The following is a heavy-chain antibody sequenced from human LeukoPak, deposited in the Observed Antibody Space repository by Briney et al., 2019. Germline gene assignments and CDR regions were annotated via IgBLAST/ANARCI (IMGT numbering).Heavy chain of an antibody. CDR1: GYSFTNYW. D-gene: IGHD2-21*01. CDR3: ARPSAYGEDAFDV. Sequence: GESLKISCKGSGYSFTNYWIGWVRQMPGNGLEWMGIIYPIDSDTRYSPSFRGQVTFSADKSISTAYLQWSSLKASDTAMYYCARPSAYGEDAFDVWGQGTMVTVSS. V-gene: IGHV5-51*01. CDR2: IYPIDSDT. J-gene: IGHJ3*01.